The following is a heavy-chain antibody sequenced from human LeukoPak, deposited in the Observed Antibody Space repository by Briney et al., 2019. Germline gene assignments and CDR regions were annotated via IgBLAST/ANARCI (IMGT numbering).Heavy chain of an antibody. CDR1: GGTFSSYA. CDR2: IIPILGIA. J-gene: IGHJ6*02. V-gene: IGHV1-69*04. CDR3: ASGSEQWLLPNYYYYGMDV. D-gene: IGHD6-19*01. Sequence: SVKVSCKASGGTFSSYAISWVRQAPGQGPEWMGRIIPILGIANYAQKFQGRVTITADKSTSTAYMELSSLRSEDTAVYYCASGSEQWLLPNYYYYGMDVWGQGTTVTVSS.